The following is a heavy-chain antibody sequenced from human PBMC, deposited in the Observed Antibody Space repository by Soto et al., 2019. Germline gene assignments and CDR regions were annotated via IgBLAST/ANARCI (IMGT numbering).Heavy chain of an antibody. CDR1: GGSISSGDYY. V-gene: IGHV4-30-4*01. D-gene: IGHD1-1*01. CDR2: IYYSGST. Sequence: SETLSLTCTVSGGSISSGDYYWSWIRQPPGKGLEWIGYIYYSGSTYYNPSLKSRVTISVDTSKDQFSLKLSSVTAADTAVYYCARDHLNDVGYWGQGTLVTVSS. J-gene: IGHJ4*02. CDR3: ARDHLNDVGY.